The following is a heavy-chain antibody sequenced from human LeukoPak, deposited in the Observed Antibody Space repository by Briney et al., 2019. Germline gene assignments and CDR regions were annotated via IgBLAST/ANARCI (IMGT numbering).Heavy chain of an antibody. D-gene: IGHD4-23*01. J-gene: IGHJ4*02. CDR2: IYHSGST. CDR1: GGSISSSNW. CDR3: ARSRNYGGNGSDY. V-gene: IGHV4-4*02. Sequence: SEPLSLTCAVSGGSISSSNWWSWVRQPPGKALEWIGEIYHSGSTNYNPSLKSRVTISVDKSKNQFSLKLSSVTAADTAVYYCARSRNYGGNGSDYWGQGTLVTVSS.